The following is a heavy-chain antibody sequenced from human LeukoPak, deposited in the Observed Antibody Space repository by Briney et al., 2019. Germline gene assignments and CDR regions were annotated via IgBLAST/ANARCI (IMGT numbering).Heavy chain of an antibody. V-gene: IGHV3-53*01. J-gene: IGHJ4*02. CDR1: GFTVSSNY. D-gene: IGHD6-19*01. CDR3: ARGMYSSGWYYFDY. Sequence: GGSLRLSCAASGFTVSSNYMSWVRQAPGKGLEWVSVIYSGGTTYYADSVKGRFTISRDNSKNTLYLQMKSLRAEDTAVYYCARGMYSSGWYYFDYWGQGTLVTVSS. CDR2: IYSGGTT.